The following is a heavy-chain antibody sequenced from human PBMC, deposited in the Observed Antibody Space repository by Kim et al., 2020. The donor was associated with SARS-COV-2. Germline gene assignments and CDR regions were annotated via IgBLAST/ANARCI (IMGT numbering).Heavy chain of an antibody. CDR2: IYYSGST. CDR1: GGSISSSSYY. J-gene: IGHJ4*02. D-gene: IGHD6-13*01. CDR3: ARDWGIAAAGNPYFDY. V-gene: IGHV4-39*07. Sequence: SETLSLTCTVSGGSISSSSYYWGWIRQPPGKGLEWIGSIYYSGSTYYNPSLKSRVTISVDTSKNQFSLKLSSVTAADTAVYYCARDWGIAAAGNPYFDYWGQGTLVTVSS.